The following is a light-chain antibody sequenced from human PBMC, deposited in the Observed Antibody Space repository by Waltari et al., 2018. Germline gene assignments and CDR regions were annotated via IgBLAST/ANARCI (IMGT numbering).Light chain of an antibody. V-gene: IGKV1-33*01. CDR2: DAS. J-gene: IGKJ3*01. Sequence: DIQLTQSPPSLSASVGDRVTITCRASQDITNYLNWYQQKPGKAPKLLIHDASKLEIGVPSRFSGSQSGTHFTLTISSLQPEDIGTYYCQRYDNLPIFASGPGTKVEI. CDR1: QDITNY. CDR3: QRYDNLPIFA.